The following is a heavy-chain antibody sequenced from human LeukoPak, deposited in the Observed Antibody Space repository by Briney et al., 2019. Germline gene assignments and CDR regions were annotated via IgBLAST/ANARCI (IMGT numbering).Heavy chain of an antibody. Sequence: GASVKVSCKASGYTFTGYYMHWVRQAPGQGLEWMGWINPNSGGTNYAQKFQGRVTMTRDTSISTAYMELSRLRSDDTAVYYCARDKDVYYYGSGIKEVAWPQWYFDLWGRGTLVTVSS. V-gene: IGHV1-2*02. D-gene: IGHD3-10*01. J-gene: IGHJ2*01. CDR3: ARDKDVYYYGSGIKEVAWPQWYFDL. CDR2: INPNSGGT. CDR1: GYTFTGYY.